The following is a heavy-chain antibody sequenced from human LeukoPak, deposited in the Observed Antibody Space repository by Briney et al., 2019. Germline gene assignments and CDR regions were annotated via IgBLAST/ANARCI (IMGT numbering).Heavy chain of an antibody. J-gene: IGHJ3*02. V-gene: IGHV1-46*01. D-gene: IGHD6-13*01. Sequence: ASVKVSCKASGYTFTSYYMHWVRQAPGQGLEWMGIINPSGGSTSYAQKFQGRVTMTRDTSTSTVYMELSSLRSEDTAVYYCASFPYSSSPPRAFDIWGQGTMVTVSS. CDR1: GYTFTSYY. CDR2: INPSGGST. CDR3: ASFPYSSSPPRAFDI.